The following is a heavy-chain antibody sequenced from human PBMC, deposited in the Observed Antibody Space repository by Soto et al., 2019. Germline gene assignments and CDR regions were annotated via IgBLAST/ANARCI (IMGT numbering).Heavy chain of an antibody. CDR3: AKDVNYGDYVGMDV. CDR1: GFTFDDYA. D-gene: IGHD4-17*01. V-gene: IGHV3-9*01. Sequence: EVQLVESGGGLVQPGRSLRLSCAASGFTFDDYAMHWVRQAPGKGLEWVSGISWNSGSIGYADSVKGRFTIYRDNAKNSLYLQMNSLRAEDTALYDCAKDVNYGDYVGMDVWGQGTTVTVSS. J-gene: IGHJ6*02. CDR2: ISWNSGSI.